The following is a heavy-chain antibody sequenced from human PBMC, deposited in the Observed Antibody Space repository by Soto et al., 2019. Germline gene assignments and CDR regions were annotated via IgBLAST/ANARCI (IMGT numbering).Heavy chain of an antibody. D-gene: IGHD3-22*01. CDR2: IYSGGDT. Sequence: EVQLVESGGGLIQPGGSLRLSCAASGFTVSSNYMSWVRQAPGKGLEWVSVIYSGGDTYCADSVKGRFTISRDNSKNTLYIQMDSVRAEDTAVDYCARTSYDSGGGFDYWGQGTLVTFSS. V-gene: IGHV3-53*01. CDR1: GFTVSSNY. CDR3: ARTSYDSGGGFDY. J-gene: IGHJ4*02.